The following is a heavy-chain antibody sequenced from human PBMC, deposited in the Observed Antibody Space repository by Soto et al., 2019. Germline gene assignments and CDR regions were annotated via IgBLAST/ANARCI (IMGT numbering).Heavy chain of an antibody. CDR3: AKDGTYYDFWSGYFAFDY. V-gene: IGHV3-23*01. CDR1: GFTFSSYA. D-gene: IGHD3-3*01. Sequence: LRLSCAASGFTFSSYAMSWVRQAPGKGLEWVSAISGSGGSTYYADSVKGRFTISRDNSKNTLYLQMNSLRAEDTAVYYCAKDGTYYDFWSGYFAFDYWGQGTLVTVSS. J-gene: IGHJ4*02. CDR2: ISGSGGST.